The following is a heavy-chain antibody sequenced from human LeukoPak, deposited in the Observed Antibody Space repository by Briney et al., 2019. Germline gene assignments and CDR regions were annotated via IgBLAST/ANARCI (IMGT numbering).Heavy chain of an antibody. Sequence: ASVKVSCKASGYTFTHFDINWVRQAPGQGLVWMGWMNPNSGNTGYAQKFQGRVSMTMNTSITTAYMELSSLISEDTAVYYCARGPQWRGDYYYIDVWGRGTTVTVSS. CDR1: GYTFTHFD. J-gene: IGHJ6*03. V-gene: IGHV1-8*01. D-gene: IGHD6-19*01. CDR3: ARGPQWRGDYYYIDV. CDR2: MNPNSGNT.